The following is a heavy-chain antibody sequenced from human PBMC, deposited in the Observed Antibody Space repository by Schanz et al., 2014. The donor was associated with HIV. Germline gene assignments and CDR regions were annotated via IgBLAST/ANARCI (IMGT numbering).Heavy chain of an antibody. J-gene: IGHJ4*02. V-gene: IGHV3-21*01. Sequence: EVQLLESGGGLVQPGGSLRVSCADSGFTFSSYAMSWVRQAPGKGLEWVSSISGNSRYIYYAESVKGRFTISRDNAKNSLYLQMNFMRAEDTAVYYCARDSGSYVYFDDWGQGTLVTVSS. CDR1: GFTFSSYA. CDR3: ARDSGSYVYFDD. D-gene: IGHD1-26*01. CDR2: ISGNSRYI.